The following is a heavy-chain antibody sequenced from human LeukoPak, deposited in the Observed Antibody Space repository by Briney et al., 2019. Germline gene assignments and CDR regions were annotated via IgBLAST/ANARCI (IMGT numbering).Heavy chain of an antibody. CDR2: IIPIFGIA. Sequence: ASVNVSCKASGGTFSSYAISWVRQAPGQGLEWMGGIIPIFGIANYAQKFQGRVTITTDESTSTAYMELSSLRSEDTAVYYCAWGDNWGGAFDIWGQGTMVTVSS. D-gene: IGHD7-27*01. CDR1: GGTFSSYA. CDR3: AWGDNWGGAFDI. V-gene: IGHV1-69*05. J-gene: IGHJ3*02.